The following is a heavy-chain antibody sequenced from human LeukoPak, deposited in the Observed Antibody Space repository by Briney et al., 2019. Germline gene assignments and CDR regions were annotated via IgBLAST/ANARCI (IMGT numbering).Heavy chain of an antibody. Sequence: PSETLSLTCAVSGYSISSGYYWGWIRQPPGKGLEWIGTIYHSGSTYYNPSLKSRVTISLDTSKNHFSLKLSCVTAADTAVYYCARVGYCSGGTCYAEYFHHLGQGTLVTVSP. J-gene: IGHJ1*01. CDR1: GYSISSGYY. CDR3: ARVGYCSGGTCYAEYFHH. CDR2: IYHSGST. D-gene: IGHD2-15*01. V-gene: IGHV4-38-2*01.